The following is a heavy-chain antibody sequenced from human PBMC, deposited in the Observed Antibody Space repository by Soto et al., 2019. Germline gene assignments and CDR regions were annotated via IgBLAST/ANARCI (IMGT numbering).Heavy chain of an antibody. V-gene: IGHV3-66*01. CDR2: IYSGGST. CDR3: ARSFSGVGSGNH. CDR1: GFTVSSNY. J-gene: IGHJ5*02. D-gene: IGHD3-10*01. Sequence: EVQLVESGGGLVQPGGSLRLSCAASGFTVSSNYMSWVRQAPGTGLEWVSVIYSGGSTYYADSVKGRFTISRDNSKNTLYLQMNSLRAEDTAVYYCARSFSGVGSGNHWGQGTLVTVSS.